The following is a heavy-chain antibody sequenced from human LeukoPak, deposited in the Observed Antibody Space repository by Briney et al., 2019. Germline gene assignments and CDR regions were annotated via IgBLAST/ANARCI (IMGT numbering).Heavy chain of an antibody. CDR2: ISPYNSNT. Sequence: ASVKVSCKASGYTFTGYYMQWVRQASGQGFEWMRWISPYNSNTKYAQKLQGRVTMTTDTSTNTAYMEVRSLRSDDTAVYYCAREAPVAAGSDAFDIWGQGTMVTVSS. J-gene: IGHJ3*02. CDR3: AREAPVAAGSDAFDI. V-gene: IGHV1-18*04. CDR1: GYTFTGYY. D-gene: IGHD6-19*01.